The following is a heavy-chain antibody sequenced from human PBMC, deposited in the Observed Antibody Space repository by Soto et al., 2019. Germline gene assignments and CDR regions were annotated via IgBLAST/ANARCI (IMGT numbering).Heavy chain of an antibody. D-gene: IGHD6-13*01. CDR2: ISYDGSNK. Sequence: QVQLVESGGGVVQPGRSLRLSCAASGFTFSSYGMHWVRQAPGKGLEWVAVISYDGSNKYYGDSVKGRFTISRDNSKNTLYLQMNGLRAEDTAVYYCAKVAAAGTYYYYYYGMDVWGQGTTVTVSS. CDR3: AKVAAAGTYYYYYYGMDV. CDR1: GFTFSSYG. V-gene: IGHV3-30*18. J-gene: IGHJ6*02.